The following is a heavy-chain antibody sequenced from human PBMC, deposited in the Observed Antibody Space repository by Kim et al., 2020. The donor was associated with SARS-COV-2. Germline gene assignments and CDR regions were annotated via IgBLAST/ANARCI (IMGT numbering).Heavy chain of an antibody. V-gene: IGHV1-69*13. CDR2: IVPVVNAF. CDR1: GGRFGDYG. Sequence: SVKVSCKVSGGRFGDYGISWVRQAPGQGLEWMGHIVPVVNAFHYAQNFQGRLSISADGSTNTSFMELNSLKSQDTAIYYCAGARKRVTHYYAMDVWGQGTTVTVSS. J-gene: IGHJ6*02. CDR3: AGARKRVTHYYAMDV.